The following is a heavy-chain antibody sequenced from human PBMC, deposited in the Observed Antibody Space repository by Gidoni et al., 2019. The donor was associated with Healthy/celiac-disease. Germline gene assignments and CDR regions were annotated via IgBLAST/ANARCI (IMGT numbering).Heavy chain of an antibody. V-gene: IGHV1-69*01. Sequence: QVQLVQSGAEVKKPGSSVKVSCTASGGTFSSYAISWVRQAPVQGLEWLGGIIPIFGTANYAQKFQGRVTITADESTSTAYMELSSLRSEDTAVYYCARATYYDFWSGLGPWGQGTLVTVSS. CDR3: ARATYYDFWSGLGP. CDR1: GGTFSSYA. CDR2: IIPIFGTA. D-gene: IGHD3-3*01. J-gene: IGHJ5*02.